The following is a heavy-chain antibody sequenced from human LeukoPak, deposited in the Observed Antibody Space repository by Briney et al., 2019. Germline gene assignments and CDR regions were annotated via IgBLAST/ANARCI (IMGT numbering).Heavy chain of an antibody. CDR1: GYTFTSYY. V-gene: IGHV1-46*01. CDR3: ARERGGDLDY. J-gene: IGHJ4*02. CDR2: INPSGGST. D-gene: IGHD2-21*01. Sequence: ASVRVSCKASGYTFTSYYMHWVRHAPGQGLEWMGTINPSGGSTSYAQKFQNRVTMTRDTSTSTAYMELSSLRSEDTAVYYCARERGGDLDYWGQGTLVTVSS.